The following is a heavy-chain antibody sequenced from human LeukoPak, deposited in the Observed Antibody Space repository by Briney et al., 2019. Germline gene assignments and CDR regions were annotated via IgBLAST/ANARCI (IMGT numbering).Heavy chain of an antibody. CDR3: ARADLIYIAVAGYFDY. V-gene: IGHV4-59*01. CDR1: GGSISSYY. CDR2: IYYSGST. D-gene: IGHD6-19*01. J-gene: IGHJ4*02. Sequence: SETLSLTCTVSGGSISSYYWSWIRQPPGKGLEWIGYIYYSGSTNYNPSLKSRVTISVDTSKNQFSLKLSSVTAADTAVYYCARADLIYIAVAGYFDYWGQGTLVTVSS.